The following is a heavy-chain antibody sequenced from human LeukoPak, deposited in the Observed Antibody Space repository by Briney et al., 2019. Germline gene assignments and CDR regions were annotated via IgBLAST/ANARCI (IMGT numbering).Heavy chain of an antibody. Sequence: GGSLRLSCAASGFIFSDYAMNWVRQAPGKGLEWVSGISGTAGSTYYADSVKGRFTISRDNSKNTLYLLMSSLRVDDTAVYYCAKETSMQLWNYYYFDYWGQGALVTVSS. CDR2: ISGTAGST. V-gene: IGHV3-23*01. D-gene: IGHD3-10*01. J-gene: IGHJ4*02. CDR1: GFIFSDYA. CDR3: AKETSMQLWNYYYFDY.